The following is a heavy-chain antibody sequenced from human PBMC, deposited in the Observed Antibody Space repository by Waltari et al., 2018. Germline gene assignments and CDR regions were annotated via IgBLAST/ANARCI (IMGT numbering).Heavy chain of an antibody. CDR2: IYYSGAA. J-gene: IGHJ6*04. V-gene: IGHV4-59*13. D-gene: IGHD4-4*01. CDR3: ARGGSTVTFSTRMDV. Sequence: QVQLQESGPGQVKPSVTLSLSPNVSVPSLCSSYWSWIRLPPGKGLEWIGYIYYSGAADYNPSLQSRVTMSLDTSKNQFSLNLTSVTAADTAVYYCARGGSTVTFSTRMDVWGRGTTVTVSS. CDR1: VPSLCSSY.